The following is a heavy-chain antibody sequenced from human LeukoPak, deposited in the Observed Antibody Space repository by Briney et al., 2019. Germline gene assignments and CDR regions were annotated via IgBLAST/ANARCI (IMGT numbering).Heavy chain of an antibody. V-gene: IGHV4-31*03. Sequence: PSETLSLTCTVSGGSISSGGYYWSWIRQHPGKGLEWIGYIYYSGSTYYNPSLKSRVTISVDTSKNQFSLRLSSVTAADTAVYYCARESPVAAAAAFAWGQGTLVTVSS. J-gene: IGHJ4*02. CDR3: ARESPVAAAAAFA. CDR2: IYYSGST. D-gene: IGHD6-13*01. CDR1: GGSISSGGYY.